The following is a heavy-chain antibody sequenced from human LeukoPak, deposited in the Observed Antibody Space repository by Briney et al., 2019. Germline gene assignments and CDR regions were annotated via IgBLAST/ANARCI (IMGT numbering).Heavy chain of an antibody. CDR1: GYRFTSYW. V-gene: IGHV5-51*01. Sequence: GESLKISCKGSGYRFTSYWIGWVRPMPGKGLGWMGIIYPGESDTRYSPSFQGQVTISADKSISTPYLPWSSLKASDTAMYYCARLGYYDSSALPGEFDLWGQGTLVTVSS. J-gene: IGHJ5*02. CDR3: ARLGYYDSSALPGEFDL. CDR2: IYPGESDT. D-gene: IGHD3-22*01.